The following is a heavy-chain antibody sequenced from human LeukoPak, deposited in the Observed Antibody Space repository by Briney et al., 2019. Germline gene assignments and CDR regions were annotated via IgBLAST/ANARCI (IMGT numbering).Heavy chain of an antibody. CDR2: FDPEDGET. D-gene: IGHD3-16*02. CDR1: GYNLTELS. Sequence: ASVKVSCKVSGYNLTELSMHWVRQAPGKGLEWMGGFDPEDGETIYAQKFQGRVTMTEDTSTDTAYMELSSLRSEDTAVYYCATVSYDYVWGSYRLSTVFDYWGQGTLVTVSS. J-gene: IGHJ4*02. CDR3: ATVSYDYVWGSYRLSTVFDY. V-gene: IGHV1-24*01.